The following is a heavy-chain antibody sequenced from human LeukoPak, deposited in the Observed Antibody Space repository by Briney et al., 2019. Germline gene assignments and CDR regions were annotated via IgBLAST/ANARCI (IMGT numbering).Heavy chain of an antibody. CDR1: GFIFSSYW. Sequence: GGSLRLSCAASGFIFSSYWMSWVRQAPGKGLEWVANIKQGGTEKYYVDSVKGRLTISRDNAKNSLYLQTNSLRAEDTAVYYCARVRGDYWFDFWGQGTLVTVSS. V-gene: IGHV3-7*04. J-gene: IGHJ4*02. CDR3: ARVRGDYWFDF. CDR2: IKQGGTEK. D-gene: IGHD4-17*01.